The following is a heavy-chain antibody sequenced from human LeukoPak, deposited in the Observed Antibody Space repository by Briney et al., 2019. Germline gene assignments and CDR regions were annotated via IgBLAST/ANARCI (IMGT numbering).Heavy chain of an antibody. V-gene: IGHV1-69*05. CDR3: AKRFFPDDSSAPYPN. J-gene: IGHJ4*02. Sequence: ASVKVSCKASGGTFSSYAISWVRQAPGQGLEWMGGIIPIFGTANYAQKFQGRVTITTDESTSTAYMELSSLRSEDTAVYYCAKRFFPDDSSAPYPNWGQGTLVTVSS. CDR2: IIPIFGTA. D-gene: IGHD3-22*01. CDR1: GGTFSSYA.